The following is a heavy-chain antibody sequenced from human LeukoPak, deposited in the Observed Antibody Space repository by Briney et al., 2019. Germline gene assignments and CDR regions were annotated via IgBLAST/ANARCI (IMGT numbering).Heavy chain of an antibody. V-gene: IGHV4-39*07. CDR3: ARGGLEWLVQTPLDY. CDR2: INHSGST. CDR1: GGSISSSSYY. Sequence: SETLSPTCTVSGGSISSSSYYWSWIRQPPGKGLEWIGEINHSGSTNYNPSLKSRVTISVDTSKNQFSLKLSSVTAADTAVYYCARGGLEWLVQTPLDYWGQGILVTVSS. D-gene: IGHD6-19*01. J-gene: IGHJ4*02.